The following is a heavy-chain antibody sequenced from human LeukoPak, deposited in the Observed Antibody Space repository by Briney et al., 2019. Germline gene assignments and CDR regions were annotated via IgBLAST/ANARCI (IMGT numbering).Heavy chain of an antibody. V-gene: IGHV5-51*01. D-gene: IGHD6-19*01. CDR2: IYPGDSST. Sequence: RGESLKISCKGSGYSFTSYWIGWVRQMPGKGLEWMGIIYPGDSSTRYSPSFQGQVTISADKSINTAYLQWRSLKASDTAMYYCARHESKYEYSSGWYEFYFDYWGQGTLVTVSS. CDR1: GYSFTSYW. CDR3: ARHESKYEYSSGWYEFYFDY. J-gene: IGHJ4*02.